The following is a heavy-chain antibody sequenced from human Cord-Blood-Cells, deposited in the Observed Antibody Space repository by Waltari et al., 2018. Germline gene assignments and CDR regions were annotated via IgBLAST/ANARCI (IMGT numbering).Heavy chain of an antibody. J-gene: IGHJ3*02. D-gene: IGHD6-6*01. CDR1: GFTVSSNY. CDR2: IYSGGST. Sequence: EVQLVESGGGLIQPGGCLRLSCAASGFTVSSNYMSWVRQAPGKGLEWVSVIYSGGSTYYADSVKGRFTISRDNSKNTLYLQMNSLRAEDTAVYYCARYIAARAFDIWGQGTMVTVSS. CDR3: ARYIAARAFDI. V-gene: IGHV3-53*01.